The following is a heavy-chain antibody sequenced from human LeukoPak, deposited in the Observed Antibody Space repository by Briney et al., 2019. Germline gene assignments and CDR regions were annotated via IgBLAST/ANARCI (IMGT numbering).Heavy chain of an antibody. CDR1: GGSVSSGSYY. CDR3: ARDLGISPSYWYFDL. J-gene: IGHJ2*01. D-gene: IGHD7-27*01. CDR2: IYYSGST. V-gene: IGHV4-61*01. Sequence: KPSETLSLTCTVSGGSVSSGSYYWSWIRQPPGKGLEWIGYIYYSGSTNYNPSLKSRVTISVDTSKNQFSLKLSSVTAADTAVYYCARDLGISPSYWYFDLWGRGTLVTVSS.